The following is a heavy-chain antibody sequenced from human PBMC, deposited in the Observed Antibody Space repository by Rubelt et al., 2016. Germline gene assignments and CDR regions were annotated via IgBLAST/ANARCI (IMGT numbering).Heavy chain of an antibody. D-gene: IGHD2-2*01. CDR2: ISHYSTNI. J-gene: IGHJ4*02. V-gene: IGHV3-21*01. Sequence: DVQVVESGGGLVQPGGSLRLSCAASGFIFSSYRMNWVRQAPGKGLEWVSSISHYSTNIYYADSVKGRFTISRDNAKNSLYLEMNALRAEDTAVYYCAREWATSTKELDYWGQGTLVTVSS. CDR3: AREWATSTKELDY. CDR1: GFIFSSYR.